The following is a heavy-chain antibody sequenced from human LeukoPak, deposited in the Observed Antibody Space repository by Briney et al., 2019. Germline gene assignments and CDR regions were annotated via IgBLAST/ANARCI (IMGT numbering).Heavy chain of an antibody. D-gene: IGHD6-13*01. CDR3: ATGASGSWDF. CDR1: GFTFSRSW. Sequence: PAGPLRLSCAASGFTFSRSWMSWVRQPPGKGLEWVANISPDGSTKYHMDSVKGRFTISRDDAKDSLYLEMSRLRDDDTAMYYCATGASGSWDFGGQGTLVTVSS. V-gene: IGHV3-7*03. CDR2: ISPDGSTK. J-gene: IGHJ4*02.